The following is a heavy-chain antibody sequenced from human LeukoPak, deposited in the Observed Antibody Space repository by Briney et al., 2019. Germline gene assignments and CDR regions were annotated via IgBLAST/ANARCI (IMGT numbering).Heavy chain of an antibody. CDR1: GGSISSYY. Sequence: PSETLSLTCTVSGGSISSYYWSWIRQPPGKGLEWIGYIYYSGSTNYNPSLKSRVTISVDTPKNQFSLKLSSVTAADTAVYYCARDKGLYYFDYWGQGTLVTVSS. V-gene: IGHV4-59*01. CDR3: ARDKGLYYFDY. J-gene: IGHJ4*02. CDR2: IYYSGST.